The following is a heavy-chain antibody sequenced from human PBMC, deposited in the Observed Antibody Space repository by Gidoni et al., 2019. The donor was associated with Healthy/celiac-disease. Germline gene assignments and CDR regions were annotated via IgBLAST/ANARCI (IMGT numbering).Heavy chain of an antibody. J-gene: IGHJ6*02. CDR1: GFTFSSYG. V-gene: IGHV3-30*18. D-gene: IGHD2-15*01. CDR2: ISYDGSNK. Sequence: QVQLVESGGGVVQPGRSLRLSCAASGFTFSSYGMHWVRQAPGKGLEWVAVISYDGSNKYYADSVKGRFTISRDNSKNTLYLQMNSLRAEDTAVYYCAKGLLVVVAAPYYYYGMDVWGQGTTVTVSS. CDR3: AKGLLVVVAAPYYYYGMDV.